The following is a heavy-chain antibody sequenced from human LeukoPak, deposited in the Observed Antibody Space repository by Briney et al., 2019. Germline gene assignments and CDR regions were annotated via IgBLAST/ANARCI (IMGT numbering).Heavy chain of an antibody. D-gene: IGHD1-26*01. J-gene: IGHJ4*02. Sequence: GGSLRLSCAASGFTFSGYWMSWVRQTPEKGLEGVANIKQDGYEKYYVDSVKGRFTISRDNAKNSLYLQMNSLRADDTAIYYCARDKIVGPTTLDYWGQGTLVTVSS. CDR3: ARDKIVGPTTLDY. V-gene: IGHV3-7*01. CDR2: IKQDGYEK. CDR1: GFTFSGYW.